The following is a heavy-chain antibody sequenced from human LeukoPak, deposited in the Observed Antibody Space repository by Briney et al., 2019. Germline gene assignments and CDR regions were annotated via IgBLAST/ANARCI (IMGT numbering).Heavy chain of an antibody. V-gene: IGHV1-2*02. CDR3: ARGWGSSSWYRAGY. J-gene: IGHJ4*02. CDR1: GYTFTGYY. Sequence: ASVKVSCKASGYTFTGYYMHWVRQAPGQGLEWMGWINPSSGGTNYAQKFQGRATMTRDTSISTAYMELSRLRSDDTAVYYCARGWGSSSWYRAGYWGQGTLVTVSS. CDR2: INPSSGGT. D-gene: IGHD6-13*01.